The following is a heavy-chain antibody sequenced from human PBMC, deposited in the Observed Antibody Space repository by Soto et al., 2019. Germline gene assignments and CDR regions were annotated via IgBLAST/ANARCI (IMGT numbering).Heavy chain of an antibody. CDR2: ISTYNGDT. CDR1: GYTFTTYD. CDR3: ARDPYHVLLVNAPNLYGMDV. V-gene: IGHV1-18*01. D-gene: IGHD2-8*01. Sequence: QVQLVQSGAEVKKPGASVKVSCKASGYTFTTYDISWVRQAPGQGLEWMGRISTYNGDTNYPQSLQGRLTMTTDTSTTTAYRELRSLTFDDTAVDYCARDPYHVLLVNAPNLYGMDVWGQGTTVTVSS. J-gene: IGHJ6*02.